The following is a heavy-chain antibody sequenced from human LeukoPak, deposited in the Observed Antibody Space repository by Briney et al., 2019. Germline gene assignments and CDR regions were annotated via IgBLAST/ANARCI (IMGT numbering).Heavy chain of an antibody. V-gene: IGHV3-23*01. CDR1: GFTFSSYA. D-gene: IGHD3-3*01. CDR3: AKGWGIPIFGVVTN. Sequence: PGGSLRLSCAASGFTFSSYAMSWVRQAPGKGLKWVSAISGSGDSTYYADSVKGRFTISRDNSKNTLYLQMNSLRAEDTAVYYCAKGWGIPIFGVVTNWGQGTLVTVSS. J-gene: IGHJ4*02. CDR2: ISGSGDST.